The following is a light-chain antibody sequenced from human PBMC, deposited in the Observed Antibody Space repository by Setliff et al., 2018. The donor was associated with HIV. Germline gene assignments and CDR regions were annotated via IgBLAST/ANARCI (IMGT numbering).Light chain of an antibody. CDR3: CSYAGSTTWV. CDR2: EVS. CDR1: SSDVGSYNL. Sequence: QSALPQPASVAGSPGQSITISCTGTSSDVGSYNLVSWYLQHPAKAPKLMIYEVSKRPSGVSNRFSGSKSGNTASLTISGLQAEDEADYYCCSYAGSTTWVFGGGTKVTVL. V-gene: IGLV2-23*02. J-gene: IGLJ3*02.